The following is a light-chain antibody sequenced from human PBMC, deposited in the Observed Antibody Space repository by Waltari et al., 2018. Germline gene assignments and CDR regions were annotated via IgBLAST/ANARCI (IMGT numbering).Light chain of an antibody. CDR3: QQYNNWPRT. Sequence: ETVVTQSTATLSVSPGERATLSCRASQSVGSNFAWYQQKPGQSPRLLIFGASTGATGIPARFSGSGSGTEFTLTISSLQSEDFAVYYCQQYNNWPRTFGQGTKLEIK. CDR1: QSVGSN. J-gene: IGKJ2*01. V-gene: IGKV3-15*01. CDR2: GAS.